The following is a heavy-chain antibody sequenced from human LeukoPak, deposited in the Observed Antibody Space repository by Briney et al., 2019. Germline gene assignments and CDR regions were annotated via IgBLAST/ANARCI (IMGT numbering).Heavy chain of an antibody. V-gene: IGHV4-59*01. J-gene: IGHJ4*02. Sequence: SETLSLTCTVSGGSITNYLWTWIRQPPGKGLEWMGYIYYSGGTDYNPSLKSRVTISVDTSKNQFSLKLSSVTAADTAVYYCARALSDRGFISGVSFLGIFDYWGQGTLATVSS. CDR3: ARALSDRGFISGVSFLGIFDY. D-gene: IGHD2-15*01. CDR2: IYYSGGT. CDR1: GGSITNYL.